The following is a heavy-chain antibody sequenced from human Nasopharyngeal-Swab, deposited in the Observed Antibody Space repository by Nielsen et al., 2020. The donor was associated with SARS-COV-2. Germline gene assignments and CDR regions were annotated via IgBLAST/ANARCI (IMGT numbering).Heavy chain of an antibody. V-gene: IGHV4-31*03. CDR2: IYYSGST. Sequence: LRLSCTVSGDSITASYWSWIRQHPGKGLEWIGYIYYSGSTFYNPSLESRVAMSVDTSKNQFSLNLSSVTAADAAVYYCASTAAAFDNWGQGTLVTVSS. CDR1: GDSITASY. CDR3: ASTAAAFDN. D-gene: IGHD6-25*01. J-gene: IGHJ4*02.